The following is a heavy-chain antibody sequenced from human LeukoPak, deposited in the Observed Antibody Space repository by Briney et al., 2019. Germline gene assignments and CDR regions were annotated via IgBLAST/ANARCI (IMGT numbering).Heavy chain of an antibody. CDR3: ARDIVATNYYYYYGMDV. Sequence: ASVKVSCKASGGTFSSYAISWARQAPGQGLEWMGRIIPILGIANYAQKFQGRVTITADKSTSTAYMELSSLRSEDTAVYYCARDIVATNYYYYYGMDVWGQGTTVTVSS. V-gene: IGHV1-69*04. CDR1: GGTFSSYA. J-gene: IGHJ6*02. D-gene: IGHD5-12*01. CDR2: IIPILGIA.